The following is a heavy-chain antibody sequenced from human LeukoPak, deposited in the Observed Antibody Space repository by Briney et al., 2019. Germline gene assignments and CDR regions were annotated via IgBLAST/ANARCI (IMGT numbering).Heavy chain of an antibody. CDR1: GFTFSSYA. Sequence: AGGSLRLSCAASGFTFSSYAMHWVRQAPGKGLEWVAVISYDGGNKYYADSVKGRFTISRDNSKNTLYLQMNSLRAEDTAVYYCARDPLDFWSGYCDYWGQGTLVTVSS. CDR3: ARDPLDFWSGYCDY. J-gene: IGHJ4*02. V-gene: IGHV3-30*04. D-gene: IGHD3-3*01. CDR2: ISYDGGNK.